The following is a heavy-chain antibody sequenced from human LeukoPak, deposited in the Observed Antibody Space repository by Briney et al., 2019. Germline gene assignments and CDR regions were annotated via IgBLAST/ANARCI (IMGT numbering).Heavy chain of an antibody. CDR3: VREDYSYGASNYYYGMDV. D-gene: IGHD5-18*01. J-gene: IGHJ6*02. CDR2: IYTSGST. Sequence: SETLSLTCTVSGGSISSYYWSWIRQPAGKGLEWIGRIYTSGSTNYNPSLKSRVTMSVDTSKNQFSLKLSSVTAADTAVYYCVREDYSYGASNYYYGMDVWGQGTTVTVSS. CDR1: GGSISSYY. V-gene: IGHV4-4*07.